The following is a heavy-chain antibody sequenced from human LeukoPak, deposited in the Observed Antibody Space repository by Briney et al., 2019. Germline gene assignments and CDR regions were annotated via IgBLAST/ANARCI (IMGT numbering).Heavy chain of an antibody. J-gene: IGHJ4*02. CDR2: IIPIFGTA. Sequence: SVKVSCKASGGTFSSYAISWVRQAPGQGLEWMGGIIPIFGTANYAQKFQGRVTITTDESTSTAYMELSSLRSEDTAVYYCARGPGPYCGRDCYLVYWGQGTLVTVSS. V-gene: IGHV1-69*05. CDR3: ARGPGPYCGRDCYLVY. CDR1: GGTFSSYA. D-gene: IGHD2-21*02.